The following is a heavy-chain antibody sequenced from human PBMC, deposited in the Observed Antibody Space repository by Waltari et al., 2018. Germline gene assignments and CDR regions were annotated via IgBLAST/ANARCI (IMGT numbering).Heavy chain of an antibody. CDR2: VDPEDGET. J-gene: IGHJ4*02. D-gene: IGHD3-22*01. CDR1: GYTFTDYY. V-gene: IGHV1-69-2*01. CDR3: ATDGNYYDSSGYYY. Sequence: EVQLVQSGAEVKKPGATVKISCKASGYTFTDYYMHWVQQAPGKGLEWMGRVDPEDGETIDAEKFQGRVTITADTSTDTAYMELSSLRSEDTAVYYCATDGNYYDSSGYYYWGQGTLVTVSS.